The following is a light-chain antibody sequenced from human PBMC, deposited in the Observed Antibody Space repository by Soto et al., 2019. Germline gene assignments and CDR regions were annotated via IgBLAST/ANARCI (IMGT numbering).Light chain of an antibody. Sequence: PGERATLSCRASQSVSGYLGWYQQKPGQAPRLLIYDASNRAYGVPARFRGSGSGTNFTLTIASLEPEDFAVYYCQQRSSWPFTFGPGTKVDIK. CDR2: DAS. J-gene: IGKJ3*01. CDR3: QQRSSWPFT. V-gene: IGKV3-11*01. CDR1: QSVSGY.